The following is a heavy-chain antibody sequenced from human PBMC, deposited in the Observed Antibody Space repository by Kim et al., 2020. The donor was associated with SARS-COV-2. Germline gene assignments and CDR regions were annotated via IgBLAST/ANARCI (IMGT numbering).Heavy chain of an antibody. D-gene: IGHD1-20*01. CDR3: AKDEARITGRTGADLDV. J-gene: IGHJ6*01. V-gene: IGHV3-23*01. CDR2: IRDNGGST. CDR1: GFTFSTYA. Sequence: GGSLRLSCAASGFTFSTYAMSWVRQAPGKGLEWVSAIRDNGGSTYYAASVKGRFTISRDNSKNTLFLQMNNLRAEDTAFYLCAKDEARITGRTGADLDV.